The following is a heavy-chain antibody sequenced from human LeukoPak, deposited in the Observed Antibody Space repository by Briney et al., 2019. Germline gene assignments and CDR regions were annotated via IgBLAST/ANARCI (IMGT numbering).Heavy chain of an antibody. CDR1: GFTFSSYA. Sequence: GGSLRLSCAASGFTFSSYAMHWVRQAPGKGLEWVAVISYDGSNKYYADSVKGRFTISRDNSKNTLYLQMNSLRAEDTAVYYCARDSLVGATKLDYWGHGTLVTVSS. D-gene: IGHD1-26*01. CDR2: ISYDGSNK. V-gene: IGHV3-30*01. J-gene: IGHJ4*01. CDR3: ARDSLVGATKLDY.